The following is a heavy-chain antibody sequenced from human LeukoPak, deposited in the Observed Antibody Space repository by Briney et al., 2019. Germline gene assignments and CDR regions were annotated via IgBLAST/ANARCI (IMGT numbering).Heavy chain of an antibody. Sequence: SPSQTLSLTCAVSGGSISSGGYSWSWIRQPPGKGLEWIGYIYHSGSTYYNPSLKSRVTISVDRSKNQFSLKLGSVTAADTAVYYCARGYSSSWLTLGYWGQGTLVTVSS. J-gene: IGHJ4*02. V-gene: IGHV4-30-2*01. CDR1: GGSISSGGYS. D-gene: IGHD6-13*01. CDR2: IYHSGST. CDR3: ARGYSSSWLTLGY.